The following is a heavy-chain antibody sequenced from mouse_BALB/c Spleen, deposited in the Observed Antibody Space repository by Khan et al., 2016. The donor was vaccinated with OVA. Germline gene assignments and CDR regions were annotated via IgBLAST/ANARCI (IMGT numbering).Heavy chain of an antibody. D-gene: IGHD3-1*01. CDR2: INTSTGEP. CDR3: ARGLNDVGSWFAD. J-gene: IGHJ3*01. CDR1: GYTFTNFG. Sequence: QIQLVQSGPELKKPGETVKISCKASGYTFTNFGMNWVKQAPGKALKWMGWINTSTGEPTYADDFKGRFAFSLETSASTAYLQIYNLKHEDMATDFWARGLNDVGSWFADWGQGTLVTVSA. V-gene: IGHV9-1*02.